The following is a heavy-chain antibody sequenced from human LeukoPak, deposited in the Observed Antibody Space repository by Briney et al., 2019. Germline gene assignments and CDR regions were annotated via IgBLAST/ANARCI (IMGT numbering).Heavy chain of an antibody. V-gene: IGHV3-23*01. D-gene: IGHD3-9*01. J-gene: IGHJ4*02. CDR2: ISGSGGNT. Sequence: GGSLRLSCAASGFTFSNYAMSWVRQAPGKGLEWVSTISGSGGNTYYADSVKGRFTISRDNSKNTLYLQMNSLRAEDTAVYYCARDGILTGTLYYFDYWGQGTLVTVSS. CDR1: GFTFSNYA. CDR3: ARDGILTGTLYYFDY.